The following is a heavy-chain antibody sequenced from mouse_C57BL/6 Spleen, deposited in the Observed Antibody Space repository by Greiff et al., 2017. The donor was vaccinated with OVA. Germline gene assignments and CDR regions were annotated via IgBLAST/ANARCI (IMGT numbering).Heavy chain of an antibody. CDR3: AIRWYFDV. V-gene: IGHV3-6*01. J-gene: IGHJ1*03. CDR2: ISYDGSN. CDR1: GYSITSGYY. Sequence: VQLKESGPGLVKPSQSLSLTCSVTGYSITSGYYWNWIRHFPGNKLEWMGYISYDGSNNYNPSLKNRIFITRDTSKNQFFLMLNSMTTDDTATCYCAIRWYFDVWGTGTTVTVSS.